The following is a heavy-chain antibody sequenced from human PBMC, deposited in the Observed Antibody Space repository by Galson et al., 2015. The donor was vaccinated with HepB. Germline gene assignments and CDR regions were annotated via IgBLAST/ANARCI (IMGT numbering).Heavy chain of an antibody. D-gene: IGHD7-27*01. CDR3: ARHLLTGEYWYFDL. CDR2: IYNIGTT. Sequence: ETLSLTCTVSGGSLSTYYWSWIRQTPGKGLEWIGYIYNIGTTKYNPSLKSRVSISVDTSENQFSLRLRSVTAADTAVYYCARHLLTGEYWYFDLWGRGSLVTVSS. J-gene: IGHJ2*01. V-gene: IGHV4-59*08. CDR1: GGSLSTYY.